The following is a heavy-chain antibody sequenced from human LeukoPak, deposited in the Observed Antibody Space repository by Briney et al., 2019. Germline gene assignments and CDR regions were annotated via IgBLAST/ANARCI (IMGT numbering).Heavy chain of an antibody. Sequence: PSETLSLTCAVCGGSFSGYYWSWIRQPPGKGLEWIGEINHSGSTNYNPSLKSRVTISVDTSKNQFSLKLSSVTAADTAVYYCARGVRGTYHYYYGMDVWGQGTTVTVSS. V-gene: IGHV4-34*01. CDR1: GGSFSGYY. D-gene: IGHD1-1*01. CDR3: ARGVRGTYHYYYGMDV. J-gene: IGHJ6*02. CDR2: INHSGST.